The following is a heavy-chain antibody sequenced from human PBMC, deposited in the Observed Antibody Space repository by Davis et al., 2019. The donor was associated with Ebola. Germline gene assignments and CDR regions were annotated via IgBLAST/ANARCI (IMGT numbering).Heavy chain of an antibody. D-gene: IGHD6-13*01. CDR1: GGSFSGYY. V-gene: IGHV4-34*01. J-gene: IGHJ3*02. Sequence: SETLSLTCALYGGSFSGYYWSWIRQPPGKGLAWIGEINHSGSTNYNPSLKSRVTISVDTSKNQFSLKLRSVTGADAAVYYWARETRAAAGTSAFDIWGQGTMVTVSS. CDR3: ARETRAAAGTSAFDI. CDR2: INHSGST.